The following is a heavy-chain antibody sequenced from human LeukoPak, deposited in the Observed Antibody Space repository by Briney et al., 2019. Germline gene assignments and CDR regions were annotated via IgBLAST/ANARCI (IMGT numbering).Heavy chain of an antibody. Sequence: SETLSLTCTVYGGSFSGYYWSWIRQPPGKGLEWIGEINHSGSTNYNPSLKSRVTISVDTSKNQFSLKLSSVTAADTAVYYCARHLRYGSGSYFMYNWFDPWGQGTLVTVSS. CDR2: INHSGST. J-gene: IGHJ5*02. CDR3: ARHLRYGSGSYFMYNWFDP. CDR1: GGSFSGYY. V-gene: IGHV4-34*01. D-gene: IGHD3-10*01.